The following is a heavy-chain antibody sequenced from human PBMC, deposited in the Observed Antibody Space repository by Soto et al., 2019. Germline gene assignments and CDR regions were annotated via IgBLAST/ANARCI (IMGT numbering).Heavy chain of an antibody. CDR3: ASVIPVAEAWFDP. CDR2: ISAYTDDP. CDR1: GNTFTNFG. J-gene: IGHJ5*02. V-gene: IGHV1-18*01. Sequence: QGQPVQSGAEVKKPGASVKVSCTASGNTFTNFGVTWVRQAPGQGIAGMGWISAYTDDPNYAQKSQGRVTMTIDTSTSTAYLDLRSLTSDDTAVYYCASVIPVAEAWFDPWGQGTLVTVSS. D-gene: IGHD2-2*01.